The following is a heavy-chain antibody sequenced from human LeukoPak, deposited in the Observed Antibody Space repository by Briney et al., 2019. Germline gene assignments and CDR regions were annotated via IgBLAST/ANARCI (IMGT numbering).Heavy chain of an antibody. D-gene: IGHD3-3*01. J-gene: IGHJ4*02. V-gene: IGHV3-23*01. CDR1: GFTFSSYA. CDR2: ISGSGGST. Sequence: GGSLRLSCAASGFTFSSYAMSWVRQAPGKGLEWVSAISGSGGSTYYADSVKGRFTISRDNSKNTLYLQMNSLRAEDTAVYYCASTSITIFGVVIEGPFDYWGQGTLVTVSS. CDR3: ASTSITIFGVVIEGPFDY.